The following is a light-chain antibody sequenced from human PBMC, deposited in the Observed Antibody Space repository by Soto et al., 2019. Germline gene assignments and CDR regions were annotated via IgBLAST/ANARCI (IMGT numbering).Light chain of an antibody. CDR2: GAS. J-gene: IGKJ1*01. CDR1: QSVTY. CDR3: QHYGSSPWT. V-gene: IGKV3-20*01. Sequence: EIVLTQSPGTLSLSPGERATLSCRASQSVTYLVWYQQKPGQAPRLLIYGASSRATGIPDRFSGSGSGTDFTLPISRLEPEDFAVYYCQHYGSSPWTFGQGTKVEIK.